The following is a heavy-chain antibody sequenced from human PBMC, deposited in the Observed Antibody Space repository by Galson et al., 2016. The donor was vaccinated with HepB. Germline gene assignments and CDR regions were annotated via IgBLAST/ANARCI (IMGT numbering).Heavy chain of an antibody. V-gene: IGHV4-31*03. CDR3: ARVPLSGLYSPSWFDP. Sequence: TLSLTCSVSGDSITSGGNFWSWVRQHPGKGLERIGYLYYSGTAHYNPSLKSRVSISVDTSKNQFSLKVNSVTAADTAVYYCARVPLSGLYSPSWFDPWGQGTLVTVSS. J-gene: IGHJ5*02. CDR2: LYYSGTA. D-gene: IGHD6-19*01. CDR1: GDSITSGGNF.